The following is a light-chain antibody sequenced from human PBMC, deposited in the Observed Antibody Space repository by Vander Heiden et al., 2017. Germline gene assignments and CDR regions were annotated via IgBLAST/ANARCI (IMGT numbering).Light chain of an antibody. CDR2: AAS. CDR1: QGISSW. V-gene: IGKV1-12*01. CDR3: QQGNSWPLT. Sequence: NQMTQPPSSVSASVGDRVTITCRASQGISSWLAWYQQKPGKAPKLLIYAASNLESGIPSRFSGSGSGTDFTLTISSLEPEDFATYYCQQGNSWPLTFGGGTKVEIK. J-gene: IGKJ4*01.